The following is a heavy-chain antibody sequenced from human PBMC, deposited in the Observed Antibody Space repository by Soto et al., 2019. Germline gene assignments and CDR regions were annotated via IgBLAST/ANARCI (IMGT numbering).Heavy chain of an antibody. D-gene: IGHD6-6*01. CDR1: SISTYY. CDR3: ARDRQRSSSWGLYYYYGMDV. CDR2: IYNIGRT. J-gene: IGHJ6*02. V-gene: IGHV4-59*12. Sequence: SETLSLTCTVDSISTYYWNWIRQSPGKGLEWIGYIYNIGRTNYDRSLRSRVTMSIDTSKNQFSLKLSSVTAADAAVYYCARDRQRSSSWGLYYYYGMDVWGQGTTVTVSS.